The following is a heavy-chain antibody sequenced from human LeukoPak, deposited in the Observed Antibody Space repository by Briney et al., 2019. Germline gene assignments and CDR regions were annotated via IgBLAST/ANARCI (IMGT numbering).Heavy chain of an antibody. J-gene: IGHJ4*02. CDR3: ARSIIGARSTFDY. Sequence: KPSETLSLTCTVSRGSISSYYWSWTRQPPGKGLEWIGYVYYSGSTNYNPSLKSRVTISVDTSKNHFSLKLSSVTAADTAVYSCARSIIGARSTFDYWGQGTLVTVSS. D-gene: IGHD1-20*01. V-gene: IGHV4-59*08. CDR1: RGSISSYY. CDR2: VYYSGST.